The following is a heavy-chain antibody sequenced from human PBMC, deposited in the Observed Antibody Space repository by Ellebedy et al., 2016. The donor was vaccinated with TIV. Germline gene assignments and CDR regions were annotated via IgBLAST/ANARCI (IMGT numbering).Heavy chain of an antibody. Sequence: AASVKVSCKASGYSFTGYYIHWVRQAPGQGLEWMGWINPDRGDTKYPQSFQVRVSMTRDTSSSTAYMELSGLTSDDTANYYCAKDRFPYYDSSGTTGYFDCWGQGTLVTVSS. V-gene: IGHV1-2*02. CDR1: GYSFTGYY. CDR3: AKDRFPYYDSSGTTGYFDC. J-gene: IGHJ4*02. CDR2: INPDRGDT. D-gene: IGHD3-22*01.